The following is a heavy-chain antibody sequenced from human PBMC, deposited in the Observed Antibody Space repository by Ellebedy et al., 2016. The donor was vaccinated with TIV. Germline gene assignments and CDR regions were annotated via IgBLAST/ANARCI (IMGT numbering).Heavy chain of an antibody. Sequence: GGSLRLXXAASGFTFSSYWMHWVRQAPGKGLVWVSRISSDGSTTVYADSVKGRFTISRDNAKNTLYLQMNSLRAEDTAVYYCARGDSTSWYANYYYYGMDVWGQGTTVTVSS. CDR3: ARGDSTSWYANYYYYGMDV. CDR2: ISSDGSTT. CDR1: GFTFSSYW. J-gene: IGHJ6*02. V-gene: IGHV3-74*01. D-gene: IGHD6-13*01.